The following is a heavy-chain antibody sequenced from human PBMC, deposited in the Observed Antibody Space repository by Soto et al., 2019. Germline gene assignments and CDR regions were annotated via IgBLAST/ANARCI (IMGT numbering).Heavy chain of an antibody. V-gene: IGHV3-74*01. CDR2: IDKVGTDS. CDR3: ARGWFGPDV. D-gene: IGHD3-10*01. J-gene: IGHJ6*03. Sequence: EVQLVESGGGLVQPGGSLRLSCAASEFTFSGRSVHWVRQAPGKGLVWVSGIDKVGTDSTYADSVKGPFTSSRDNAKTTVYLQMNRLRVEDTAVYYCARGWFGPDVWGTGTTVTVSS. CDR1: EFTFSGRS.